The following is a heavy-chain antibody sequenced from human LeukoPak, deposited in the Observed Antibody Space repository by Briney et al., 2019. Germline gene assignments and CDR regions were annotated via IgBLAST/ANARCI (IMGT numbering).Heavy chain of an antibody. V-gene: IGHV1-2*02. D-gene: IGHD1-14*01. CDR2: INPNSGGT. CDR3: ARDREPLGY. CDR1: GYTFTGYY. J-gene: IGHJ4*02. Sequence: VASVKVSCKASGYTFTGYYMHWVRQAPGQGLEWMGWINPNSGGTNYAQKFQGRVTMTRDTSISTAYMELSSLRSDDTAVYFCARDREPLGYWGQGTPVTVSS.